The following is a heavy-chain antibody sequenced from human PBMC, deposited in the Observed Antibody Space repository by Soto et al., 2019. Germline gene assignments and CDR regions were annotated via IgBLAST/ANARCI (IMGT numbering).Heavy chain of an antibody. J-gene: IGHJ4*02. CDR3: AASPIRYLII. CDR1: GCTFTTYD. CDR2: MNPSSGNT. D-gene: IGHD3-9*01. V-gene: IGHV1-8*01. Sequence: GASVKVSCKASGCTFTTYDIHWVRRATGQGLEWMGWMNPSSGNTGYAQKFQDRVTMTRNTSISTAYMELGSLESGDTALYYCAASPIRYLIIWGQGTLVTVSS.